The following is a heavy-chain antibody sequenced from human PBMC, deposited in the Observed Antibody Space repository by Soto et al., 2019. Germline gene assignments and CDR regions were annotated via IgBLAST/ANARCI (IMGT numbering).Heavy chain of an antibody. J-gene: IGHJ4*02. D-gene: IGHD3-16*01. Sequence: GGSLRLSCAASGFTFSMYWMHWVRQAPGKGLLWVSRINGDGTDTTYADSVKGRFTISRDNAKNTVYLQMNGLRAEDTAVYYCAREVGRGSGSYYLDYWGQETLVTV. CDR3: AREVGRGSGSYYLDY. CDR1: GFTFSMYW. CDR2: INGDGTDT. V-gene: IGHV3-74*03.